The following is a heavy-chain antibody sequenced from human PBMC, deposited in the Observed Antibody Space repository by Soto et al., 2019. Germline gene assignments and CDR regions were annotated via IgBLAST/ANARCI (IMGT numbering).Heavy chain of an antibody. J-gene: IGHJ6*02. CDR3: AKSLYRTNYYYYGMDV. Sequence: PGGSLRLSCAASGFTFSSYAVSWVRQAPGKGLEWVSAISGSGGSTYYADSVKGRFTISRDNSKNTLYLQMNSLRAEDTAVYYCAKSLYRTNYYYYGMDVWGQGTTVTVSS. CDR1: GFTFSSYA. V-gene: IGHV3-23*01. CDR2: ISGSGGST.